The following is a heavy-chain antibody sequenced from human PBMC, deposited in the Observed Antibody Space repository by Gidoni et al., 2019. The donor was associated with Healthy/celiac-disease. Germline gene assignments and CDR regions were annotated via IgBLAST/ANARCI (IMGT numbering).Heavy chain of an antibody. D-gene: IGHD4-17*01. CDR3: AGGYGDYVIDY. Sequence: QVQLQESGPGLVKPSETLSLTCTVSGGSISSYYWSWIRQPPGKGLEWIGYIYYSGSTNYNPSLKSRVIISVDTSKNQFSLKLSSVTAADTAVYYCAGGYGDYVIDYWGQGTLVTVSS. V-gene: IGHV4-59*08. J-gene: IGHJ4*02. CDR1: GGSISSYY. CDR2: IYYSGST.